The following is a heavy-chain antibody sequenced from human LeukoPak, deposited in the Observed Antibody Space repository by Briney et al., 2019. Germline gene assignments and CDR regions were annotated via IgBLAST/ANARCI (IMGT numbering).Heavy chain of an antibody. D-gene: IGHD4-23*01. J-gene: IGHJ4*02. Sequence: GGSLRLSCAASGFTFSSYDMHWVRQAPGKGLEWVAVISNDGSNTYYADSVKGRFTISRDNSRNTLYLQINSLRAEDTAVYYCAKELTIVTPFDYWGQGSLVTVSS. CDR1: GFTFSSYD. CDR2: ISNDGSNT. CDR3: AKELTIVTPFDY. V-gene: IGHV3-30*18.